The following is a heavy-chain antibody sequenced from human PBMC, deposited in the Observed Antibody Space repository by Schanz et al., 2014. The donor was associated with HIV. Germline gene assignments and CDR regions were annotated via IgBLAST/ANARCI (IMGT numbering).Heavy chain of an antibody. D-gene: IGHD3-22*01. CDR3: AKDRNQYDSRYIGKGNYYYYYGMDV. Sequence: QVQLVESGGGVVQPGRSLRLSCATSGFSFSSYGMHWVRQAPGKGPEWVAVIWFDGRNKYYGDSVKGRFTISRDNSKNTVYLQAKSLRPEDTAVYYCAKDRNQYDSRYIGKGNYYYYYGMDVWGQGTTVTVSS. J-gene: IGHJ6*02. CDR1: GFSFSSYG. V-gene: IGHV3-33*06. CDR2: IWFDGRNK.